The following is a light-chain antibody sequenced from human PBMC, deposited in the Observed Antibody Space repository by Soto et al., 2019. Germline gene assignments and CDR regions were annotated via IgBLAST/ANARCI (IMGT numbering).Light chain of an antibody. J-gene: IGLJ2*01. CDR3: AAWDDSLSGVV. CDR1: SSNIGGNA. CDR2: NTN. Sequence: QPVLTQAPSASGTPGQRVTISCSGTSSNIGGNAVNWYLQLPGTAPRLLIYNTNQRPSGVPDRFSGSKSVTSASLAISGLQPDDEADYYCAAWDDSLSGVVFGGGTKLTVL. V-gene: IGLV1-44*01.